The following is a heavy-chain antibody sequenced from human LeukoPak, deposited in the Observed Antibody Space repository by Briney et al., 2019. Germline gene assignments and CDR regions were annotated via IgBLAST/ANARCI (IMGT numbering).Heavy chain of an antibody. Sequence: SETLSLTCTVTDGSISSYYWTWIRQPPGKGLEWIGYIFPSGSTYYNPSLKTRVTISVDTSKNQFSLKLSSVTAADMAVYYCARRHHYSYYMDVWGTGTTVTVSS. CDR3: ARRHHYSYYMDV. J-gene: IGHJ6*03. CDR1: DGSISSYY. CDR2: IFPSGST. V-gene: IGHV4-4*09.